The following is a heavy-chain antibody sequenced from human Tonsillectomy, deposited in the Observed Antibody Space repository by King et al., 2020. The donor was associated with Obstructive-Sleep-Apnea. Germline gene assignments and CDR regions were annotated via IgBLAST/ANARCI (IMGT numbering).Heavy chain of an antibody. CDR3: TTAYSAGWCFDY. J-gene: IGHJ4*02. Sequence: VQLVESGGGFIKSGGSLSLSCAASGFIFTKAWMSWVRQAPGKGLEWVGRVKSKIDGGTTDYAAPGKGRFSISRDDSKNTLYLEMNSLKTEDTAVYYCTTAYSAGWCFDYWGQGALVTASS. CDR1: GFIFTKAW. CDR2: VKSKIDGGTT. V-gene: IGHV3-15*01. D-gene: IGHD6-19*01.